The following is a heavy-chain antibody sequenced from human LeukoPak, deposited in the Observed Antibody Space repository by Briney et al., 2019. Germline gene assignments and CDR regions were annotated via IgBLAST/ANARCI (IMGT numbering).Heavy chain of an antibody. CDR3: ARDSADIVLMVYALSAFDI. CDR1: GYTFTSYG. D-gene: IGHD2-8*01. V-gene: IGHV1-18*01. Sequence: ASVKVSCKASGYTFTSYGISWGRQAPGQGLEWMGWISAYNGNTNYAQKLQGRVTMTTDTSTSTAYMELRSLGSDDTAVYYCARDSADIVLMVYALSAFDIWGQGTMVTVSS. J-gene: IGHJ3*02. CDR2: ISAYNGNT.